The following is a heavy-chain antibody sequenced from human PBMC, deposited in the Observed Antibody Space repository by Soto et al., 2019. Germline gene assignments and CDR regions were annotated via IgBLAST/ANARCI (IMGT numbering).Heavy chain of an antibody. D-gene: IGHD3-10*01. J-gene: IGHJ6*02. Sequence: PGESLKISCKGSGYSFTTYWIGWVRQMPGKGLERMGIIYPGDSDTRYSPSFQGQVTISADKSINTAYLQWSSLKASDTAMYYCARRSGDRSRSYGLDVWGQGTTVTVSS. CDR1: GYSFTTYW. CDR2: IYPGDSDT. V-gene: IGHV5-51*01. CDR3: ARRSGDRSRSYGLDV.